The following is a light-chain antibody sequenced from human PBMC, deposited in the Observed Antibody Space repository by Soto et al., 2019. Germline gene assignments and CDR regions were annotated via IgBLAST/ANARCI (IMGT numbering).Light chain of an antibody. Sequence: VLTQSAGALASSPWYRVTLSFRASQTVYTHLAWFQQKTGQAPRLLIYDASNWHAGIPSRFSGSGSGTDFTLTISGLEPEDFAVYYCQQPCNELTFGGGTKVDIK. CDR1: QTVYTH. J-gene: IGKJ4*01. CDR3: QQPCNELT. V-gene: IGKV3-11*01. CDR2: DAS.